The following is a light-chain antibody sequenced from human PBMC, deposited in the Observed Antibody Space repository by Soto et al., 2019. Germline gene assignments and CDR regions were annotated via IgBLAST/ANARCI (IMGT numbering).Light chain of an antibody. V-gene: IGKV3-20*01. CDR1: QIVSNNY. J-gene: IGKJ5*01. Sequence: EIVLTQSPSTLSLSPGERATLSCRASQIVSNNYLAWYQQKPGQAPRLLISGASSRATGIPDRFSGSGSATDFTLTISRLEPEDFALYYCQQYGSSPITFGQGTRLEIK. CDR3: QQYGSSPIT. CDR2: GAS.